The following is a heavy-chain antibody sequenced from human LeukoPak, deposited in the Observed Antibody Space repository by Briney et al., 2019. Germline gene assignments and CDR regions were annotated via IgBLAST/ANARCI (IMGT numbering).Heavy chain of an antibody. CDR1: GGSFSGYY. Sequence: SETLSLTCAVYGGSFSGYYWSWIRQPPGKGLEWIGEINHSGSTNYNPSLKSRVTISVDTSKNQFSLKLSSVTAADTAVYYCARDLWGRWGQGTLATVSS. CDR3: ARDLWGR. CDR2: INHSGST. D-gene: IGHD7-27*01. V-gene: IGHV4-34*01. J-gene: IGHJ4*02.